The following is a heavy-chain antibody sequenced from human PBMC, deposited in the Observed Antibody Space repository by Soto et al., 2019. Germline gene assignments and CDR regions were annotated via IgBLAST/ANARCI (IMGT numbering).Heavy chain of an antibody. CDR2: IYYSGST. J-gene: IGHJ5*02. CDR3: ARTSGSYYGNWFDP. V-gene: IGHV4-61*01. CDR1: DGSVSSGSYY. D-gene: IGHD1-26*01. Sequence: PSETLSLTCTVSDGSVSSGSYYWSWIRQPPGKGLEWIGYIYYSGSTNYNPSLKSRVTISVDTSKNQFSLKLSSVTAADTAVYYCARTSGSYYGNWFDPRGRRTLVLVSS.